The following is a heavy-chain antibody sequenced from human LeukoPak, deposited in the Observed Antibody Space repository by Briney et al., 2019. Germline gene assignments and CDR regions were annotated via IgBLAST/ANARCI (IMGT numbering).Heavy chain of an antibody. V-gene: IGHV4-59*01. J-gene: IGHJ6*03. CDR3: ARVGQWLEYYYYYYMDV. D-gene: IGHD6-19*01. CDR2: IYYSGST. Sequence: PSETLSLTCTVSGGSISSYYWSWIRQPPGKGLEWIGYIYYSGSTNYNPSLKSRVTISVDTSKNQLSLKLSSVTAADTAVYYCARVGQWLEYYYYYYMDVWGKGTTVTVSS. CDR1: GGSISSYY.